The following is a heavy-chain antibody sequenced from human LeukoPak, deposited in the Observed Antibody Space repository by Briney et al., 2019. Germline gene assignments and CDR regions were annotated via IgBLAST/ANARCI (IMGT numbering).Heavy chain of an antibody. CDR1: GFTFSSYS. D-gene: IGHD6-25*01. CDR3: AKELTTSSGYLHYFDY. CDR2: ISYDGSNK. V-gene: IGHV3-30*18. J-gene: IGHJ4*02. Sequence: GGSLRLSCAASGFTFSSYSMNWVRQAPGEGLEWVAVISYDGSNKYYADSLKGRFTISRDNSKNTLYLQMNSLRGEDTAVYYCAKELTTSSGYLHYFDYWGQGTLVTVSS.